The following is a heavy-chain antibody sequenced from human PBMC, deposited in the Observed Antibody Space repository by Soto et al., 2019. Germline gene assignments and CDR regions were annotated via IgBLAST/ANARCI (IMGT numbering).Heavy chain of an antibody. CDR3: ARDSATMVRGVNGMDV. Sequence: ASVKVSCKASGYTFTSYGISWVRQAPGQGLEWMGWISAYNGNTNYAQKLQGRVTMTTDTSTSTAYMELRGLRSDDTAVYYCARDSATMVRGVNGMDVWGQGTTVTVSS. D-gene: IGHD3-10*01. CDR2: ISAYNGNT. J-gene: IGHJ6*02. V-gene: IGHV1-18*01. CDR1: GYTFTSYG.